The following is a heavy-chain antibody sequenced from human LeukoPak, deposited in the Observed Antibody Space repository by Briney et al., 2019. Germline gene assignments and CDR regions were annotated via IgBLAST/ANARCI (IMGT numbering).Heavy chain of an antibody. CDR3: AGASYERGYWYYFDY. D-gene: IGHD2-8*02. Sequence: SSETLSLTCTVSGGSISSSSYYWGWIRHPPGKGLEWIGSIYYSGSTYYNPSLKSRVTISLDTSKNQFSLKLTSVTAADTAVYYCAGASYERGYWYYFDYWGQGMLVTVSS. CDR2: IYYSGST. J-gene: IGHJ4*02. V-gene: IGHV4-39*07. CDR1: GGSISSSSYY.